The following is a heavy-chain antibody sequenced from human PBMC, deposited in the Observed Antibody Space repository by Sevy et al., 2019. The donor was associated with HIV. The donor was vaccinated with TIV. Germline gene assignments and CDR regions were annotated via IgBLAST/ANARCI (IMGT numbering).Heavy chain of an antibody. V-gene: IGHV3-21*01. CDR1: GFTFSSYR. D-gene: IGHD1-1*01. J-gene: IGHJ4*02. CDR2: ISSTSAYM. CDR3: ATAVLEISTWRSDY. Sequence: GGSLRLSCAASGFTFSSYRMTWVRQAPGKGLEWVSCISSTSAYMNYADSVKGRFTISRDNAKNLLYLQMDSLRAEDTAVYYCATAVLEISTWRSDYWGQGTLVTVSS.